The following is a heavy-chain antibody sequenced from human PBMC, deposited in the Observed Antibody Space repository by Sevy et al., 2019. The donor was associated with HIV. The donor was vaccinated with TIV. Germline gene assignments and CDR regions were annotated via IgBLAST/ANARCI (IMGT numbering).Heavy chain of an antibody. V-gene: IGHV3-23*01. D-gene: IGHD5-18*01. CDR1: GFTFSSYV. Sequence: GGSLRLSCAASGFTFSSYVMSWVRQAPGKGLEWVSAISGSGGSTYYANSVKGRFTISRDNSKNTLYLQMNSLRAEDTAVYYCAKDGGYSQDEYYYYYGMDVWGQGTTVTVSS. CDR3: AKDGGYSQDEYYYYYGMDV. J-gene: IGHJ6*02. CDR2: ISGSGGST.